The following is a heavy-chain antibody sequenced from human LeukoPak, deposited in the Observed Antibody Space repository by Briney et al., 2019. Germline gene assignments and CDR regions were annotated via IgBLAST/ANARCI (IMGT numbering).Heavy chain of an antibody. CDR2: ISGSGGST. J-gene: IGHJ6*02. CDR3: ARDLADIVVVPAAHQYYYYYGMDV. D-gene: IGHD2-2*01. CDR1: GFTFSSYA. Sequence: PGGSLRLSCAASGFTFSSYAMSWVRQAPGKGLEWVSAISGSGGSTYYADSVKGRFTISRDNSKNTLYLQMNSLRAEDTAVYYCARDLADIVVVPAAHQYYYYYGMDVWGQGTTVTVSS. V-gene: IGHV3-23*01.